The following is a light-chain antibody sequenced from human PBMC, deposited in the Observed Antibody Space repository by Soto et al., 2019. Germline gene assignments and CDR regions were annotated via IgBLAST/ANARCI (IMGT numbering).Light chain of an antibody. CDR1: SSDVGIYNY. V-gene: IGLV2-14*01. J-gene: IGLJ1*01. CDR2: EVS. Sequence: HSALSQPASVSGSPGQSIAISCTGSSSDVGIYNYVSWYQQDPCKVPKLIIYEVSNRPSGVSNRFSGSKSGNTASLTISGLQAEDEADYYCSSYTTSSTRVFGTGTKVTVL. CDR3: SSYTTSSTRV.